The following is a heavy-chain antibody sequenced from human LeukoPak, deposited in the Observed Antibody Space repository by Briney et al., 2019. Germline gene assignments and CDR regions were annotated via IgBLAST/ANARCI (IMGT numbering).Heavy chain of an antibody. V-gene: IGHV1-8*03. Sequence: ASVKVSCKTSGYTFSTYDINWVRQAAGQGLEWMGWMNPNSGNTGFAQKFQGRATITRNTSITTAYLELSSLRSEDTAVYYCARAIRYQLLSDYWGQGTLVTVSS. CDR2: MNPNSGNT. D-gene: IGHD2-2*01. CDR3: ARAIRYQLLSDY. J-gene: IGHJ4*02. CDR1: GYTFSTYD.